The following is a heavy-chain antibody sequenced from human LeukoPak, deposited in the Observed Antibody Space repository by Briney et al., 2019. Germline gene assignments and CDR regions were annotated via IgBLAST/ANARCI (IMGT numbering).Heavy chain of an antibody. D-gene: IGHD3-10*01. CDR3: ARVLLWFGHYYYYYMDV. Sequence: GGSLRLSCAASGFTFSSYWMSWVRQAPGKGLEWVANIKQDGSEKYYVDSVKGRFTISRDNAKNSLYLQMNSLRAEDTAVYYCARVLLWFGHYYYYYMDVWGKGTTVTISS. CDR2: IKQDGSEK. J-gene: IGHJ6*03. V-gene: IGHV3-7*01. CDR1: GFTFSSYW.